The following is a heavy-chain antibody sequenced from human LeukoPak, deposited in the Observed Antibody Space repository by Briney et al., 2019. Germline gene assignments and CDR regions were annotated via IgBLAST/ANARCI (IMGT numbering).Heavy chain of an antibody. CDR3: AKEGQRGSYGVYDDYH. D-gene: IGHD5/OR15-5a*01. CDR1: GFTFSSYG. J-gene: IGHJ5*02. Sequence: GGSLRLSCAASGFTFSSYGMHWVRQAPGKGLEWVAVISYDGSNKYYTDSVRGRFTISRDNSKNMVYLQMNSLRVEDTAVYYCAKEGQRGSYGVYDDYHWGQGTLVTVSS. CDR2: ISYDGSNK. V-gene: IGHV3-30*18.